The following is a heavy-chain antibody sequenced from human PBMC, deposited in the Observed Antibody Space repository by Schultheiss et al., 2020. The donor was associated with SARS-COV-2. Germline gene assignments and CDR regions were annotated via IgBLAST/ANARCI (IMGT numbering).Heavy chain of an antibody. V-gene: IGHV4-59*08. D-gene: IGHD1-7*01. CDR2: INHSGST. Sequence: SETLSLTCTVSGGSISSYYWSWIRQPPGKGLEWIGEINHSGSTNYNPSLKSRVTISVDTSKNQFSLKLSSVTAADTAVYYCARVSKQLELRFDPWGQGTLVTVSS. J-gene: IGHJ5*02. CDR1: GGSISSYY. CDR3: ARVSKQLELRFDP.